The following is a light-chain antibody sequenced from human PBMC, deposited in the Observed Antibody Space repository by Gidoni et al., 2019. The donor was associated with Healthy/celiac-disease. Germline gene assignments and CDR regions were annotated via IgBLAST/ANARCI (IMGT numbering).Light chain of an antibody. J-gene: IGKJ2*01. Sequence: EIVLTQSPGTLSLSPGERATLSCRASQSVSSSYLAWYQQKPGQAPRLLIYCASSRATGIPDRFSGSGSGTDFTLTISRLEPEDLAVYYCQQYGSSPQNTFGQGTKLEIK. CDR2: CAS. CDR3: QQYGSSPQNT. V-gene: IGKV3-20*01. CDR1: QSVSSSY.